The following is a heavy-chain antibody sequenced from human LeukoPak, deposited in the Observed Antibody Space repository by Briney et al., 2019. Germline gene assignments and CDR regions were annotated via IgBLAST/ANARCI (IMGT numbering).Heavy chain of an antibody. V-gene: IGHV3-7*03. J-gene: IGHJ4*02. D-gene: IGHD4-17*01. CDR1: GFTFSSYW. CDR3: ARGAYGDYGAFDY. Sequence: GSLRLSCAASGFTFSSYWMSWVRQAPGKGLEWVANIKQDGSEKYYVDSVKGRFTISRDNAKNSLYLQMNSLRAEDTAVYYCARGAYGDYGAFDYWGQGTLVTVSS. CDR2: IKQDGSEK.